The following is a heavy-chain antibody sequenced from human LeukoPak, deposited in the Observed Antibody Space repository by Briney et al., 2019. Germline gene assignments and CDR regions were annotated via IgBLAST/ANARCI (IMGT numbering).Heavy chain of an antibody. V-gene: IGHV3-23*01. J-gene: IGHJ5*02. D-gene: IGHD3-16*01. CDR3: AKDWTPHDRVYDCLDA. Sequence: GGSLRLSCVGSGFAFGVHAMSWVRQAPGKGPEWVATIGSGADLFYAESVKGRFTISRDDPRNTVWLQMNSLRAEDTALYYCAKDWTPHDRVYDCLDAWGQGTQVTVSS. CDR2: IGSGADL. CDR1: GFAFGVHA.